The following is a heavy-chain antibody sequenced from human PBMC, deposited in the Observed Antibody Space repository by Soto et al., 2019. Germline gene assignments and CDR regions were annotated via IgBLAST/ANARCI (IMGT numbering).Heavy chain of an antibody. D-gene: IGHD7-27*01. CDR1: GGSISNHY. V-gene: IGHV4-59*11. CDR2: IYYNGNT. J-gene: IGHJ4*02. CDR3: ARANWYSEY. Sequence: QVQLQESGPGLVKPSETLSPTCTVSGGSISNHYWSWIRQHPGKGLEWIGYIYYNGNTNYNPSLKSRVTMSVDTSKNQISLKSSSVTAADTAVYYCARANWYSEYWGQGTLVTVSS.